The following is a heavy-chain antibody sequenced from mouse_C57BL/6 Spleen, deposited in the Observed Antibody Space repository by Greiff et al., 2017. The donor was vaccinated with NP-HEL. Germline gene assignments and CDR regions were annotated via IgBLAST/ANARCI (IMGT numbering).Heavy chain of an antibody. D-gene: IGHD3-1*01. Sequence: EVQLVESEGGLVQPGSSMKLSCTASGFTFSDYYMAWVRQVPEKGLEWVANINYDGSSTYYLDSLKSRFIISRDNAKNILYLQMSSLKSEDTATYYCAREADPSGAMDYWGQGTSVTVSS. J-gene: IGHJ4*01. V-gene: IGHV5-16*01. CDR2: INYDGSST. CDR3: AREADPSGAMDY. CDR1: GFTFSDYY.